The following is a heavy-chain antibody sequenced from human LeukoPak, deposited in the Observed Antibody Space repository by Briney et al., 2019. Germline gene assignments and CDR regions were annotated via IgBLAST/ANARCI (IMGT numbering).Heavy chain of an antibody. Sequence: PGGSLRLSCAASGFTFSTYGMTWVRQAPGKGLEWISYISSSSDSINYADSVKGRFTISRDSAMNSVSLQINSLRAEDTAVYYCLLEMTYGELSNPDFRGQGTLGTVSS. CDR2: ISSSSDSI. CDR1: GFTFSTYG. CDR3: LLEMTYGELSNPDF. D-gene: IGHD3-16*02. J-gene: IGHJ4*02. V-gene: IGHV3-48*04.